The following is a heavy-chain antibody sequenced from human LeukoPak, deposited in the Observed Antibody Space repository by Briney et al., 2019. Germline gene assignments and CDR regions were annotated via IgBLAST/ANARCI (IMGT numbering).Heavy chain of an antibody. V-gene: IGHV3-66*01. D-gene: IGHD1-1*01. Sequence: GGSLRLSCAASGLTVSSNYMSWVRRAPGKGLEWVSVIYGGVNTVYADSVQGRFTISRDNSKNTLYLQMSSLRAEDTAVYYCAKSPKTGFLFDYWGKGTLVTVSS. CDR1: GLTVSSNY. J-gene: IGHJ4*02. CDR3: AKSPKTGFLFDY. CDR2: IYGGVNT.